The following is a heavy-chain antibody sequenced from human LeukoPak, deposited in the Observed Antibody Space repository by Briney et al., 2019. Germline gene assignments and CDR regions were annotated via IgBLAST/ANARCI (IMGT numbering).Heavy chain of an antibody. D-gene: IGHD3-3*01. Sequence: SETLSLTCTVSGGSISSGGYYWSWIRQPPGKGLEWIGYIYHSGSTYYNPSLKSRVTISVDTSKNQFSLKLSSVTAADTAVYYCARHRIDDFWSGYLKDNWFDPWGQGTLVTVSS. V-gene: IGHV4-30-2*03. CDR3: ARHRIDDFWSGYLKDNWFDP. CDR1: GGSISSGGYY. J-gene: IGHJ5*02. CDR2: IYHSGST.